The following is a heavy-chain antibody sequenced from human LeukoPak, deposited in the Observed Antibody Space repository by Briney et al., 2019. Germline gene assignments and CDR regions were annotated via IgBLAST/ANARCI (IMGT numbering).Heavy chain of an antibody. CDR2: IYPGASDT. V-gene: IGHV5-51*01. Sequence: GESLKISCKGSGYNFASYWIGWVRQMPGKGLEWMGIIYPGASDTKHSPSFQGQVTISADKSISTAHLQWSSLKASDTAMYYCARHPPLRFFPRRYYGMGVWGQGTTVTVSS. CDR1: GYNFASYW. D-gene: IGHD3-3*01. J-gene: IGHJ6*02. CDR3: ARHPPLRFFPRRYYGMGV.